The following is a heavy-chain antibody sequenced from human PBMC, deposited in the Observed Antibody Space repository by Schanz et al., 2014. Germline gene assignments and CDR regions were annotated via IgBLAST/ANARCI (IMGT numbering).Heavy chain of an antibody. CDR1: GYTFTSYS. CDR2: INVGTGNT. J-gene: IGHJ4*02. D-gene: IGHD4-17*01. Sequence: QVQLVQSGAEVKKPGASVKVSCKASGYTFTSYSIHWVRQAPGQGLEWMGWINVGTGNTEYSQKFQGRVTITADRSTSTAYMELSSLRSEDTAVYYCARGYGDSPTDFWGQGTLVTVSS. V-gene: IGHV1-3*01. CDR3: ARGYGDSPTDF.